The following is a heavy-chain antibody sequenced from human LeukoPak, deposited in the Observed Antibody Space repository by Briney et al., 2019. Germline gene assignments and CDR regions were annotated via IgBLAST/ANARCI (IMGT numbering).Heavy chain of an antibody. V-gene: IGHV3-30*02. J-gene: IGHJ4*02. D-gene: IGHD3-22*01. CDR3: ASPHASYYDSSRNYFDY. Sequence: GGSLRLSCAASGFTFSSYGMHWVRQAPGKGLEWVAFIRYDGSNKYYADSVKGRFTISRDNSKNTLYLQMNSLRAEDTAVYYCASPHASYYDSSRNYFDYWGQGTLVTVSS. CDR1: GFTFSSYG. CDR2: IRYDGSNK.